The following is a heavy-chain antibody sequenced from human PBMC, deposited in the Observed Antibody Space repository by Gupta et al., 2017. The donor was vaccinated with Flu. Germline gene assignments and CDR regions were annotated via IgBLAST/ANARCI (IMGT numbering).Heavy chain of an antibody. J-gene: IGHJ6*02. CDR3: ARGVIVAAALSHGMDV. V-gene: IGHV3-33*01. CDR1: GFNFSRYG. D-gene: IGHD2-2*01. CDR2: IWFDGSNK. Sequence: QVQLVESGGGVVQPGRSLRLSCAASGFNFSRYGLHWVRQAPGKGLEWVAVIWFDGSNKYYTDSVKGRFTILRDNSKNTLHLQLNSLRAEDTAVYFCARGVIVAAALSHGMDVWGQGTTVTVSS.